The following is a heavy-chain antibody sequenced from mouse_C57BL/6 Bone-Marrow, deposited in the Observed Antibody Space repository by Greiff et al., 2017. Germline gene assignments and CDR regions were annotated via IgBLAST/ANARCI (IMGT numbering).Heavy chain of an antibody. D-gene: IGHD2-3*01. CDR3: ARGEDGYYWYFDV. CDR2: ISYSGST. J-gene: IGHJ1*03. Sequence: EVQRVESGPGMVKPSQSLSLTCTVTGYSITSGYDWHWIRHFPGNKLEWMGYISYSGSTNYNPSLKSRISITHDTSKNHFFLKLNSVTTEDTATYYCARGEDGYYWYFDVWGTGTTVTVSS. CDR1: GYSITSGYD. V-gene: IGHV3-1*01.